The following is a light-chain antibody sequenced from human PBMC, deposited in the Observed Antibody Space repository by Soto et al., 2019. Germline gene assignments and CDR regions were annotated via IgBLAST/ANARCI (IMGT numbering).Light chain of an antibody. Sequence: EIVLTQSPGTLSLSPGERATLSCRASQSVSSSYLAWYQQKPGQAPRLLIYGASRRATGIPDRFSGGGSGTDFTLAISRLEPKDFAVYYCQQYGRSPRGTFGQGTKVEIK. CDR3: QQYGRSPRGT. CDR1: QSVSSSY. J-gene: IGKJ1*01. CDR2: GAS. V-gene: IGKV3-20*01.